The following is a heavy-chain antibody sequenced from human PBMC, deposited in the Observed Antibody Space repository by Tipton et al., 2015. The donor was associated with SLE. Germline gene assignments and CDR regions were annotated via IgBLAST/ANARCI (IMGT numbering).Heavy chain of an antibody. J-gene: IGHJ6*03. D-gene: IGHD4-17*01. Sequence: TLSLTCAVYGGSFSGYYWSWIRQPPGKGLEWVGEINHSGSTNYKPSLKSRGTISVDTAKNQFSLKLSSVTAADTAVYYCARGYGDSHLDYYYYYMDVWGKGTTVTVSS. CDR1: GGSFSGYY. V-gene: IGHV4-34*01. CDR3: ARGYGDSHLDYYYYYMDV. CDR2: INHSGST.